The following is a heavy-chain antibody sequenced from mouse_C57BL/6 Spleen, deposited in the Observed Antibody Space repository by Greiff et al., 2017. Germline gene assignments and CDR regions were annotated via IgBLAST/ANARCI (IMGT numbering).Heavy chain of an antibody. Sequence: VKLQESGAELMKPGASVKLSCKATGYTFTGYWIEWVKQRPGHGLEWIGEILPGSGSTNYNENLKGKATFTADTSSNTAYMQLSSLTTEDSAIYYFARRNYDGKGSGDYWGQGTTLTVSS. CDR1: GYTFTGYW. CDR3: ARRNYDGKGSGDY. J-gene: IGHJ2*01. V-gene: IGHV1-9*01. D-gene: IGHD2-4*01. CDR2: ILPGSGST.